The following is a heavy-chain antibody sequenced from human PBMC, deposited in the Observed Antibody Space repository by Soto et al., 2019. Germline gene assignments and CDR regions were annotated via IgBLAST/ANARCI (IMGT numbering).Heavy chain of an antibody. CDR1: GGTFSSYA. J-gene: IGHJ6*02. CDR2: IIPIFGTA. V-gene: IGHV1-69*13. D-gene: IGHD2-8*01. Sequence: EASVKVSCKASGGTFSSYAISWVRQAPGQGLEWMGGIIPIFGTANYAQKFQGRVTITADESTSTAYMELSSLRSEDTAVYYCARDRGYCTNGVCSRSGMDVWGQGTTVTVS. CDR3: ARDRGYCTNGVCSRSGMDV.